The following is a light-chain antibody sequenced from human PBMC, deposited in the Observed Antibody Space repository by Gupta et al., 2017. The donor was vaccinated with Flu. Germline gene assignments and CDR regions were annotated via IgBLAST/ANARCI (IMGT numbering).Light chain of an antibody. J-gene: IGKJ5*01. CDR1: QSVIS. V-gene: IGKV3-11*01. CDR3: QQRSNWPL. Sequence: QSPAALSLSPGERATLSCRASQSVISLAWYQQKPGQVPRLLIYDTFKRAAGIPARFSGSGSGTDFTLTISSLEPEDFVVYYCQQRSNWPLFGQGTRLEIK. CDR2: DTF.